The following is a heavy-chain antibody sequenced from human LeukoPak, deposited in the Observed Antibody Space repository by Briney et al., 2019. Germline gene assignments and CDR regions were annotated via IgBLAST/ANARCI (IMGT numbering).Heavy chain of an antibody. V-gene: IGHV4-31*03. J-gene: IGHJ4*02. CDR3: ARLQRGYYYDSSGYYLFDY. CDR1: GDSISSGGYY. Sequence: SETLSLTCTVSGDSISSGGYYWSWIRQHPGKGLEWIGYIYYSGSTYYNPSLKSRVTISVDTSKNQFSLKLSSVTAADTAVYYCARLQRGYYYDSSGYYLFDYWGQGTLVTVSS. D-gene: IGHD3-22*01. CDR2: IYYSGST.